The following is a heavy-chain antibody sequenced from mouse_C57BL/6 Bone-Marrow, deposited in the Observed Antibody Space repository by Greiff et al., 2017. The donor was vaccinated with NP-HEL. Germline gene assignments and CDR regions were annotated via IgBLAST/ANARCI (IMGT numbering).Heavy chain of an antibody. Sequence: EVKLMESGPGLVKPSQSLSLTCSVTGYSITSGYYWNWIRQFPGNKLEWMGYISYDGSNNYNPSLKNRISITRDTSKNQFFLKLNSVTTEDTATYYCARYDYDAYWGQGTLVTVSA. V-gene: IGHV3-6*01. CDR3: ARYDYDAY. CDR1: GYSITSGYY. CDR2: ISYDGSN. D-gene: IGHD2-4*01. J-gene: IGHJ3*01.